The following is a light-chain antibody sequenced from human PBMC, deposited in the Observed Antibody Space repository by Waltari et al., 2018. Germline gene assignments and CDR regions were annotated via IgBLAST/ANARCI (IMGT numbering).Light chain of an antibody. CDR1: SNDVGGYNF. CDR2: NLS. Sequence: QSALTQPASVSGSPGPSITISCTGTSNDVGGYNFVSWYQQHPGKAPKLMIYNLSNRPSGVSNRFSGSKSGNTASLTISGLQAEDEGNYYCSSYTSSTLVVFGGGTNLTVL. V-gene: IGLV2-14*03. J-gene: IGLJ2*01. CDR3: SSYTSSTLVV.